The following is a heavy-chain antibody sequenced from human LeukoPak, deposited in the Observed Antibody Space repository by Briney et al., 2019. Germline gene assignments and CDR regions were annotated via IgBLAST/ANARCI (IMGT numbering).Heavy chain of an antibody. J-gene: IGHJ4*02. D-gene: IGHD2-2*01. CDR1: GYTFTGYY. CDR3: ARTTSYCSSTSCEYFDY. V-gene: IGHV1-2*02. CDR2: INPNSGGT. Sequence: GASVNVSCKASGYTFTGYYMHWVRQAPGQGLEWMGWINPNSGGTNYAQKFQGRVTMTRDTSISTAYMELSRLRSDDTAVYYCARTTSYCSSTSCEYFDYWGQGTLVTVSS.